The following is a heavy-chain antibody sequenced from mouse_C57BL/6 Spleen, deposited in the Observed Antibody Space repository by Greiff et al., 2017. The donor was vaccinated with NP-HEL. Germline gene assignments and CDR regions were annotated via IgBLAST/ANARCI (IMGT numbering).Heavy chain of an antibody. Sequence: QVQLQQPGAELVRPASSVKLSCKASGYTFTSYWMHWVKQRPIQGLEWIGNIDPSDSETHYNQKFKDKATLTVDKSSSTAYMQLSSLTSEDSAVYYCARGGSFYAMDYWGQGTSVTVSS. CDR3: ARGGSFYAMDY. J-gene: IGHJ4*01. CDR1: GYTFTSYW. CDR2: IDPSDSET. D-gene: IGHD3-1*01. V-gene: IGHV1-52*01.